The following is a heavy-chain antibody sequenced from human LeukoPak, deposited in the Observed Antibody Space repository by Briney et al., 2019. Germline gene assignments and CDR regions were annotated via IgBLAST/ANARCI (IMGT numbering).Heavy chain of an antibody. V-gene: IGHV3-48*03. J-gene: IGHJ4*02. CDR2: ISSSGTTI. CDR1: GFTFSSYE. CDR3: ARSSGTYHFDY. Sequence: PGGSLRLSCAASGFTFSSYEMNWVRQAPGKGLEWVSYISSSGTTIYYADSVKGRFTISRDNAKNSLFLQVNSLRAEDTAVYYCARSSGTYHFDYWGQGTLLTVSS. D-gene: IGHD1-26*01.